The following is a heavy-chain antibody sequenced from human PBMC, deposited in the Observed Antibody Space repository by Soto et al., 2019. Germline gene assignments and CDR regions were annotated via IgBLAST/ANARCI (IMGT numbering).Heavy chain of an antibody. Sequence: QVQLVQSGAEVKKPGASVKVSCKASGYTFTSYGISWVRQAPGQGLEWMGWISAYNGNTNYAQKLQGRVTMTTDTSTSTAYMELRRLRSDDTAVYYCARDWVKDFWSGYYFQVVYYGMDVWGQGTTVTVSS. D-gene: IGHD3-3*01. CDR1: GYTFTSYG. CDR2: ISAYNGNT. V-gene: IGHV1-18*01. J-gene: IGHJ6*02. CDR3: ARDWVKDFWSGYYFQVVYYGMDV.